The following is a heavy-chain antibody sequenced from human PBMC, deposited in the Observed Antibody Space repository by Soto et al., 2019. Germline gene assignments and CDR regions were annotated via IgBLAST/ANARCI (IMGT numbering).Heavy chain of an antibody. CDR1: CCSISSGGYY. D-gene: IGHD3-10*01. CDR2: IYYSGST. J-gene: IGHJ5*02. CDR3: ARARPRFGELYNWFDP. Sequence: SQTLFLTFTVSCCSISSGGYYRSLIRQHPGKGLEWIGYIYYSGSTYYNPSLKSRVTISVDTSKNQFSLKLSSVTAADTAVYYCARARPRFGELYNWFDPWGQGTLVTVSS. V-gene: IGHV4-31*03.